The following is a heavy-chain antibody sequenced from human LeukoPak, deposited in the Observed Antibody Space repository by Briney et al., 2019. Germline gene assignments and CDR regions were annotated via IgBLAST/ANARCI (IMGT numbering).Heavy chain of an antibody. Sequence: SETLSLTCTVSCGSLNSYYWSWLRQSAEKGLEWIGHIYTSGRTNYNPSLKSRITMSVDTSKNQFSLKLSFVTAADTAVYYCARRAANYYGMDVWGQGTTVTVSS. V-gene: IGHV4-4*07. CDR1: CGSLNSYY. CDR2: IYTSGRT. CDR3: ARRAANYYGMDV. J-gene: IGHJ6*02.